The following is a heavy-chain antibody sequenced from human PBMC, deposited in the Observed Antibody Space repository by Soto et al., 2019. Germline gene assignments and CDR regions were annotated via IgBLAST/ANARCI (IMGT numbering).Heavy chain of an antibody. Sequence: SETLSLTCTVSGGSISSSSYYWGWIRQPPGKGLEWIGSIYYSGSTYYNPSLKSRVTISVDTSKNHFSLKLSSVTAADTAVYYCARHAPKKRGYSYGPRYYYYYYGMDVWGQGTTVTVSS. CDR1: GGSISSSSYY. D-gene: IGHD5-18*01. J-gene: IGHJ6*02. V-gene: IGHV4-39*01. CDR2: IYYSGST. CDR3: ARHAPKKRGYSYGPRYYYYYYGMDV.